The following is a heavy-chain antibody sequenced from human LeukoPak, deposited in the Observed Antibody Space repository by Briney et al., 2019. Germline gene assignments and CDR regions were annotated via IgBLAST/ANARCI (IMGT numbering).Heavy chain of an antibody. CDR3: GRYTKTYYYGSGSYSSDDAFDI. CDR1: GYTFTFYY. Sequence: ASVTVSCKASGYTFTFYYMHWVRQAPGQGLEWMGWINPNSGGTNYAQKFQGRVTMTRDTSISTAYMELSRLRSDDTAVYYCGRYTKTYYYGSGSYSSDDAFDIWGQGTMVTVSS. V-gene: IGHV1-2*02. D-gene: IGHD3-10*01. J-gene: IGHJ3*02. CDR2: INPNSGGT.